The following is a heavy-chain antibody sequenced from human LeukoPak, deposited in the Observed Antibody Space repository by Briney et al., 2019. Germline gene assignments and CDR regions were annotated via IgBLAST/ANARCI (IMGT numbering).Heavy chain of an antibody. CDR3: ARQGLVYSSSFDAFDI. CDR1: GYSISSGYY. Sequence: SETLSLTCTVSGYSISSGYYWGWIRQPPGKGLEWIGSIYHSGSTNYNPSLKSRVTISVDTSKNQFSLKLSSVTAADTAVYYCARQGLVYSSSFDAFDIWGQGTMVTVSS. CDR2: IYHSGST. J-gene: IGHJ3*02. V-gene: IGHV4-38-2*02. D-gene: IGHD6-6*01.